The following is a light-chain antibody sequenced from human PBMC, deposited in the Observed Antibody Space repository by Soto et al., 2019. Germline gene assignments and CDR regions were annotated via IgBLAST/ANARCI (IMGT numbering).Light chain of an antibody. V-gene: IGKV3-15*01. CDR3: QQYKKWPLT. J-gene: IGKJ1*01. CDR2: AVS. CDR1: QSVSSN. Sequence: EIMMTQSPGTLSASPGERATLSCRASQSVSSNLAWYQQKPGQAPRLLIYAVSTRATGIPARFSGSGSGTEFTLTRSSLQSEDFAVYYCQQYKKWPLTFGQGTKVEIK.